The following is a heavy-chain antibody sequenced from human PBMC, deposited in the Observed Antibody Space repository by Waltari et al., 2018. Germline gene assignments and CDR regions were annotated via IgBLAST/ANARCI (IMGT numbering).Heavy chain of an antibody. J-gene: IGHJ2*01. D-gene: IGHD6-13*01. CDR1: GYTFTGYY. CDR2: INPNSGGT. V-gene: IGHV1-2*06. Sequence: QVQLVQSGAEVKKPGASVKVSCKASGYTFTGYYMHWVRQAPGQGLEWRGRINPNSGGTNYAQKFQGRVTMTRDTSISTAYMELSRLRSDDTAVYYCARVAAAGTKAGYWYFDLWGRGTLVTVSS. CDR3: ARVAAAGTKAGYWYFDL.